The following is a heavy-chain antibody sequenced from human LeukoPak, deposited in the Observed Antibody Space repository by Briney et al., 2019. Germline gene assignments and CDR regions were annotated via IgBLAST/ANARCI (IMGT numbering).Heavy chain of an antibody. D-gene: IGHD7-27*01. CDR2: ISNTSDVT. CDR1: GFTFSRYG. Sequence: QPGRSLTLSCAASGFTFSRYGMHWVRQAPGKGLEWVSGISNTSDVTSYADSVKGRFTISRDNSKNTLYLQMNSLRGEDTAVYYCANPWGSGWYFDLWGRGTLVTVSS. V-gene: IGHV3-23*01. J-gene: IGHJ2*01. CDR3: ANPWGSGWYFDL.